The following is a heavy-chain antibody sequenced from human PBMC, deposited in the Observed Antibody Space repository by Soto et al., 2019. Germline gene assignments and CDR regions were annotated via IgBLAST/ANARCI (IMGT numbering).Heavy chain of an antibody. J-gene: IGHJ4*02. D-gene: IGHD2-15*01. Sequence: GGSLRLSCAASGFTFSSYAMIWVRQAPGKGLEWVSAISGSGGSTYYADSVKGRFTISRDNSKNTLYLQMNSPRAEDTAVYYCAKGPVANPVDYWGQGTLVTVSS. CDR3: AKGPVANPVDY. CDR1: GFTFSSYA. CDR2: ISGSGGST. V-gene: IGHV3-23*01.